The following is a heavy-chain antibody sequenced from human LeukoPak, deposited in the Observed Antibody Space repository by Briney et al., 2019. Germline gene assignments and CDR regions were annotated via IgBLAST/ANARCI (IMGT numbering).Heavy chain of an antibody. Sequence: SETLSLTCTVSGDSISNYYWTWIRQPPGKGLEWLGYIYYSGSTKYNPSLRGRVTISVDTSMNQFSLKLTSLTAADTAVYYCARRRAVPGFYYFDYWGQGTLVTVSS. CDR1: GDSISNYY. V-gene: IGHV4-59*08. D-gene: IGHD2/OR15-2a*01. J-gene: IGHJ4*02. CDR3: ARRRAVPGFYYFDY. CDR2: IYYSGST.